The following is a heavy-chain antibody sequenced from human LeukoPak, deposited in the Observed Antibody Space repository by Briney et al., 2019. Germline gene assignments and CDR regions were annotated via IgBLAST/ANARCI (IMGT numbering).Heavy chain of an antibody. CDR1: GYTFTSYG. V-gene: IGHV1-18*01. D-gene: IGHD3-9*01. J-gene: IGHJ5*02. Sequence: ASVKVSCKASGYTFTSYGISWVRQAPGQGLEWMGWISAYNGNTNYAQKLQGRVTMTTDTSTSTAYMELRSMRSEDTAVYYCARGVVFYDILTGYYRGWFDPWGQGTLVTVSS. CDR3: ARGVVFYDILTGYYRGWFDP. CDR2: ISAYNGNT.